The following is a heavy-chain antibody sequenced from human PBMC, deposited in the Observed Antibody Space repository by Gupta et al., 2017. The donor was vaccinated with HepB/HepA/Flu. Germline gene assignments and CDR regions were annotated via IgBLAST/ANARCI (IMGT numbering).Heavy chain of an antibody. J-gene: IGHJ4*02. D-gene: IGHD3-10*01. CDR1: GGSISNYY. V-gene: IGHV4-59*01. Sequence: QVLLQESGPGLVKPSATLSLTCTGSGGSISNYYWSWIRQAPGKGLEWSGYCYYSGSTNYNPSLRSRITISLDTSKNQFSLRLSSVTAADAALDDCARYYGGDVRAFDYWGQGSLVTVSS. CDR2: CYYSGST. CDR3: ARYYGGDVRAFDY.